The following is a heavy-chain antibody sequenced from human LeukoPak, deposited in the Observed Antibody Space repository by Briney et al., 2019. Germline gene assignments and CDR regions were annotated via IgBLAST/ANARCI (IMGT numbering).Heavy chain of an antibody. CDR3: ARPLFPTYYFDY. J-gene: IGHJ4*02. V-gene: IGHV3-21*01. CDR2: ITSSSASI. CDR1: GFTFSTYS. Sequence: GGSLRLSCAASGFTFSTYSMNWVRQAPGKGLEWVSSITSSSASIYYADSVKGRFTISRDNAKNSLYLQMNSLRAEDTAVYYCARPLFPTYYFDYWGQGTLVTVSS. D-gene: IGHD1-1*01.